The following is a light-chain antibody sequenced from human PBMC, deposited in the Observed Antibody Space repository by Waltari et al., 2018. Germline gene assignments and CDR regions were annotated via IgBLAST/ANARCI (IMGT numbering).Light chain of an antibody. V-gene: IGKV3-15*01. Sequence: EIVMTQSPATLSVSPGERATLSCRASQSVSSNLAWYQQKPGQAPRLLLYGASTRATGIPARFSGSGSGTEFTLTISSLQSEDVAVYYCQQYSSPPFTFGPGTKVDI. J-gene: IGKJ3*01. CDR2: GAS. CDR3: QQYSSPPFT. CDR1: QSVSSN.